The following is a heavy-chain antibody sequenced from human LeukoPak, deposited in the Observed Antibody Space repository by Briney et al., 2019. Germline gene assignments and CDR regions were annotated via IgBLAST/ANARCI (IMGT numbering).Heavy chain of an antibody. V-gene: IGHV4-59*01. CDR1: GGSISSYY. Sequence: SETLSLTCTVSGGSISSYYWSRIRQPPGKGLEWIGYIYYSGSTNYNPSLKSRVTISVDTSKNQFSLKLSSVTAADTAVYYCAREAYCGGDCYSYYFDYWGQGTLVTVSS. CDR3: AREAYCGGDCYSYYFDY. CDR2: IYYSGST. D-gene: IGHD2-21*02. J-gene: IGHJ4*02.